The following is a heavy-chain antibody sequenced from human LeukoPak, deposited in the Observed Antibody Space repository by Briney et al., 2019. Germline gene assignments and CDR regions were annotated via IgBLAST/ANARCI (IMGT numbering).Heavy chain of an antibody. J-gene: IGHJ4*02. V-gene: IGHV3-48*01. D-gene: IGHD6-19*01. Sequence: GGSLRLSCAASGFTFSNYNMNWVRQAPGKGLEWVSFISGSSSTIFYADSVKGRFTISRDTAKNTVSLQMNSLRVEDTAVYYCAKDRIGVAAPKAYFDYWGQGTLVTVSS. CDR3: AKDRIGVAAPKAYFDY. CDR2: ISGSSSTI. CDR1: GFTFSNYN.